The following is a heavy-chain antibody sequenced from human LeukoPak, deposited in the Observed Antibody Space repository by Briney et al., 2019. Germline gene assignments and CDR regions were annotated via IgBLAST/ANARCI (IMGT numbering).Heavy chain of an antibody. J-gene: IGHJ4*02. CDR2: INLSGGST. Sequence: GASVKVSCKASGYTFTSYYMHWVRQAPGQGLEWMGIINLSGGSTSYAQKFQGRVTMTRDMSTSTVYMELSSLRSEDTAVCYCARGLQLRGDYWGQGTLVTVSS. CDR3: ARGLQLRGDY. V-gene: IGHV1-46*01. D-gene: IGHD5-24*01. CDR1: GYTFTSYY.